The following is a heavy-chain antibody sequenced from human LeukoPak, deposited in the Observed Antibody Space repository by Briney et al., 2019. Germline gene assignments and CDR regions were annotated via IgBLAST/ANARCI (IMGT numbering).Heavy chain of an antibody. CDR3: ARVGGSAYLFDY. CDR2: VYYSGST. V-gene: IGHV4-59*11. Sequence: SETLSLTCTVAGGSISSHYWSWIRQPPGKGLEWIGYVYYSGSTNYNPSLKSRVTISVDMSKNQFSLKLSSVTAADTAVYYCARVGGSAYLFDYWGQGTLVAVSS. J-gene: IGHJ4*02. D-gene: IGHD3-22*01. CDR1: GGSISSHY.